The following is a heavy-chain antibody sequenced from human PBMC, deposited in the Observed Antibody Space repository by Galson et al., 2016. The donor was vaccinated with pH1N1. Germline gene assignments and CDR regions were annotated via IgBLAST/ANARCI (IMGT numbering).Heavy chain of an antibody. CDR2: ISRSGSTI. CDR1: GFAFSSYE. Sequence: SLRLSCAASGFAFSSYEMNWVRQAPGKGLEWVSHISRSGSTIHYADSVKGRFTVSRDNAKNLLYLQMNGLRAEDTAVYYCARPAEQQWLVILPFGYWGQGILVTVSS. V-gene: IGHV3-48*03. CDR3: ARPAEQQWLVILPFGY. D-gene: IGHD6-19*01. J-gene: IGHJ4*02.